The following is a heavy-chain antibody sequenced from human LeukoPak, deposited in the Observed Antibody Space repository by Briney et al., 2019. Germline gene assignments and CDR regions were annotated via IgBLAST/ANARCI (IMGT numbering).Heavy chain of an antibody. CDR2: IYHSGST. CDR3: ARVGWLNRKSYWYFDL. J-gene: IGHJ2*01. CDR1: GGSISSSNW. V-gene: IGHV4-4*02. Sequence: PSETLSLTCAVSGGSISSSNWWSWVRQPPGKGLEWIGEIYHSGSTNYNPSLKSRVTISVDKSKNQFSLKLSSVTAADTAVYYCARVGWLNRKSYWYFDLWGRGTLVTVSS. D-gene: IGHD1-14*01.